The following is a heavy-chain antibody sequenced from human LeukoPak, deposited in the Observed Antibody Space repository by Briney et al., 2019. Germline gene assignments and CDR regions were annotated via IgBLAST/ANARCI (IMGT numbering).Heavy chain of an antibody. D-gene: IGHD3-22*01. CDR3: ARMLESMIVVVQAFDI. CDR2: INHSGGT. CDR1: GGSISSSSYY. Sequence: PSETLSLTCTVSGGSISSSSYYWGWIRQPPGKGLEWIGEINHSGGTNYNPSLKSRVTISVDTSKNQFSLKLSSVTAADTAVYYCARMLESMIVVVQAFDIWGQGTMVTVSS. V-gene: IGHV4-39*07. J-gene: IGHJ3*02.